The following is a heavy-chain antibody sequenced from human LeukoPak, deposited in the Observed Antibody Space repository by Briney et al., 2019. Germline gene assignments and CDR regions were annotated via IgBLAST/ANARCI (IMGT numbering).Heavy chain of an antibody. Sequence: ATSLRLSCAASGFNFSDSAMHWVRQPPGKGLEGVAVSSYDGTNKYYADSVNGRFTISRDNSKNTLFLQMNNLRLEDTAVYYCAADYGDYVSPSDWGQGSLVIVSS. CDR3: AADYGDYVSPSD. D-gene: IGHD4-17*01. CDR2: SSYDGTNK. V-gene: IGHV3-30*04. CDR1: GFNFSDSA. J-gene: IGHJ4*02.